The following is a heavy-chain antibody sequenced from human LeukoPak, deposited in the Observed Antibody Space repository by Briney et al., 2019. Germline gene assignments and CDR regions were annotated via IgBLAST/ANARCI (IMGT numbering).Heavy chain of an antibody. CDR2: ISAYNGNT. CDR1: GYTFTSYG. CDR3: ARDVTYDSSGYRAYDI. J-gene: IGHJ3*02. D-gene: IGHD3-22*01. V-gene: IGHV1-18*01. Sequence: ASVKVSCKASGYTFTSYGISWVRQAPGQGLEWMGWISAYNGNTNYAQKLQGRVTMTTDTSTSTAYMELGSLRSGDTAVYYCARDVTYDSSGYRAYDIWGQGTMVTVYS.